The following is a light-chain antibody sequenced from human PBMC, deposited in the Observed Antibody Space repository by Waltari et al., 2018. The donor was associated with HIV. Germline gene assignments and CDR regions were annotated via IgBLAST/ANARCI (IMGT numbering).Light chain of an antibody. CDR3: VLFVRSGRV. CDR2: TSY. V-gene: IGLV8-61*01. J-gene: IGLJ2*01. CDR1: LGPVSTGYY. Sequence: QTVVIREPSLAVCPGKTIPLICGVNLGPVSTGYYPSWYQLTPGQAPPYLPWTSYVRSVVVPERFSGSIVGNKAALTITGAQPEDGSVYYCVLFVRSGRVFGGWTKLTVL.